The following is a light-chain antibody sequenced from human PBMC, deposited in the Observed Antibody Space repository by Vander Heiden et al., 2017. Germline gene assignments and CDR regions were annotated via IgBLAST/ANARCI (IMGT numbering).Light chain of an antibody. J-gene: IGKJ3*01. V-gene: IGKV3-11*01. CDR3: QQRSNWPPFT. CDR1: QNVISY. CDR2: DAS. Sequence: IVLTHSPATLSVSPGERATLSCRASQNVISYLAWYQQKPGQAPRLLIYDASNRATGIPARFSGSGSGTDVTLTISSLEPEDFAVSYCQQRSNWPPFTFGPGTKVDIK.